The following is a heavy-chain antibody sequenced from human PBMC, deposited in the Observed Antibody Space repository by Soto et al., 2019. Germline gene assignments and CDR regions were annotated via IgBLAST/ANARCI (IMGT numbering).Heavy chain of an antibody. J-gene: IGHJ3*02. CDR2: IRGNGGRT. CDR3: VKDQYYYGSGQDAFDI. CDR1: GFTFSSYA. Sequence: GGSLRLSCSASGFTFSSYAMHWVRQAPGKGLEYVSAIRGNGGRTHYADSVKGRFTISRDNSKNTLSLQMSSLRAEDSAVYYCVKDQYYYGSGQDAFDIWGQGTMVTVSS. V-gene: IGHV3-64D*06. D-gene: IGHD3-10*01.